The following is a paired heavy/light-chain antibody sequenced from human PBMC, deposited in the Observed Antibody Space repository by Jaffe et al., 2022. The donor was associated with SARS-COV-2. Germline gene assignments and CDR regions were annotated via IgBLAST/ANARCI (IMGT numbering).Heavy chain of an antibody. V-gene: IGHV3-21*01. CDR3: ARGYGGDYDPWYFDL. J-gene: IGHJ2*01. D-gene: IGHD4-17*01. CDR1: GFTFSSYS. Sequence: EVQLVESGGGLVKPGGSLRLSCVASGFTFSSYSMIWVRQAPGKGLEWVSSITSGSTYIYYADSMKGRFSISRDNTKNSLFLQMNSLRAEDTAVYYCARGYGGDYDPWYFDLWGRGTLVTVSS. CDR2: ITSGSTYI.
Light chain of an antibody. CDR2: GAF. Sequence: DNVLTQSPGTLSLSPGERVTLSCRASQSVSSSYLAWYQQKRGQAPRLVIYGAFSRATGIPDRFSGRGSGTDFTLTISRLEPEDFAVYYCQQYGSSPITFGQGTRLEIK. CDR1: QSVSSSY. V-gene: IGKV3-20*01. J-gene: IGKJ5*01. CDR3: QQYGSSPIT.